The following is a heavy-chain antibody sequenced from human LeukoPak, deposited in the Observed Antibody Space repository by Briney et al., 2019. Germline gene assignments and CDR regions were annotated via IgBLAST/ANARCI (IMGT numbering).Heavy chain of an antibody. CDR2: IDWDDDK. V-gene: IGHV2-70*11. D-gene: IGHD1-26*01. CDR1: GFSRSTSGMC. Sequence: SGPTLFCPAPTLTLSCNWIGFSRSTSGMCVSWIRQPPGKALEWLSRIDWDDDKYYSTSLKTRLTISKDTSNNQVILTMTNMDPVDTATYYWSWTYSGSSSCASDFWGQGTMVTVSS. J-gene: IGHJ3*01. CDR3: SWTYSGSSSCASDF.